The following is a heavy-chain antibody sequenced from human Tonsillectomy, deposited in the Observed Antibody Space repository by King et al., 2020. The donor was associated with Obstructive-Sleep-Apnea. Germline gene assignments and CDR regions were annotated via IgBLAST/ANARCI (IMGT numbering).Heavy chain of an antibody. V-gene: IGHV3-23*04. CDR3: AKLYYDSSASLEADY. CDR2: ISGSCGST. J-gene: IGHJ4*02. CDR1: GFTFSSFA. Sequence: VQLVESGGGLVQPGGSLRLSCAASGFTFSSFAMSWVRQAPGKGLEWGSAISGSCGSTYYADSVKGRFTISRDNSKNTLYLQMNSLRAEDTAVYYCAKLYYDSSASLEADYWGQGTLVTVSS. D-gene: IGHD3-22*01.